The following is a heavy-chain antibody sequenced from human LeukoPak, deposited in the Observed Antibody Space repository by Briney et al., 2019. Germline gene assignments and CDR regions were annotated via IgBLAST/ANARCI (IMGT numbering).Heavy chain of an antibody. J-gene: IGHJ5*02. V-gene: IGHV4-4*07. CDR2: IYSSGST. Sequence: SETLSLTCAVSGGSISGYYWSWIRQPAGKGLEWIGRIYSSGSTNYNPSLESRVTVSVDTSKKQFSLNPSSVTAADTAVYYCAREVSGDRRFDPWGQGTLVTVSS. CDR3: AREVSGDRRFDP. D-gene: IGHD5/OR15-5a*01. CDR1: GGSISGYY.